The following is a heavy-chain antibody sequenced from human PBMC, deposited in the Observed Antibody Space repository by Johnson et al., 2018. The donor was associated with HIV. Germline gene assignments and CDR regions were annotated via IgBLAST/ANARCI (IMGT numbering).Heavy chain of an antibody. CDR2: ISFDGSHK. J-gene: IGHJ3*01. CDR3: AKDKFMFLDNPVDAFDV. D-gene: IGHD3/OR15-3a*01. Sequence: VQLVESVGGLVQPGGSLRLSCAASGFAFSNYGMHWVRQAPGKGLEWVAVISFDGSHKYYTDSVKGLSTISRDNSNNTLYLHMNSLRPDDTGVYYCAKDKFMFLDNPVDAFDVWGQGTMVTFSS. V-gene: IGHV3-30*02. CDR1: GFAFSNYG.